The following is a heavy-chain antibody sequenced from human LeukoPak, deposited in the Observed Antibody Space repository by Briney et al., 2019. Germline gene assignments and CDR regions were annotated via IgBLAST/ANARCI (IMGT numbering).Heavy chain of an antibody. V-gene: IGHV3-23*01. CDR3: AKDWELLTRMDYFDY. CDR1: GFTFSSYA. CDR2: ISGSGGST. J-gene: IGHJ4*02. Sequence: GGCLRLSCAASGFTFSSYAMSWVRQAPGKGLEWVSAISGSGGSTYYADSVKGRFTISRDNSKNTLYLQMNSLRAEDTAVYYCAKDWELLTRMDYFDYWGQGILVTVSS. D-gene: IGHD1-26*01.